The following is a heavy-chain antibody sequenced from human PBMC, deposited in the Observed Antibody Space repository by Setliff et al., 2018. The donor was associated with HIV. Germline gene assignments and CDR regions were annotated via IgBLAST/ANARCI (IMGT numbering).Heavy chain of an antibody. J-gene: IGHJ1*01. CDR3: ATDPGYSSTWYSESFQH. V-gene: IGHV1-24*01. CDR1: GYTLTELS. CDR2: FDPEDGET. Sequence: RASVKVSCKISGYTLTELSIHWVRQAPGKGLEWMANFDPEDGETFYAQKFQGRLTMTEDTSTDTAYMELSSLRSDDTAMYYCATDPGYSSTWYSESFQHWGQGTAVTVSS. D-gene: IGHD6-13*01.